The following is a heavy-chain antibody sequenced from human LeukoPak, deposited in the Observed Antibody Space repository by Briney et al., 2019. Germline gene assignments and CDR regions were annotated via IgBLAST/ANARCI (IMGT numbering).Heavy chain of an antibody. CDR3: ARSSSWKPFDY. D-gene: IGHD6-13*01. V-gene: IGHV1-46*01. CDR1: GYTFTSYY. Sequence: AXXXVSCKASGYTFTSYYMHWVRQAPGQGLEWMGTINPSGGSTIYAQKFQGRDTMNRDTSTSTVYMELSSLRSEDTAVYYCARSSSWKPFDYWGQGTLVTVSS. J-gene: IGHJ4*02. CDR2: INPSGGST.